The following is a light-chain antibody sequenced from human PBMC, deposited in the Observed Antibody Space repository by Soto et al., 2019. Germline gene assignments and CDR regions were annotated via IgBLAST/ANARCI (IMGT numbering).Light chain of an antibody. Sequence: QSALTQPPSVSGSPGPSVTISCTGTSSDVGRYDRVSWYQQPPGTVPKLLIYEVFNRPSGVPDRSSGSKSGITASLTISGLQSEDEADYYCSSYTSSSTYVFGTGTKVTVL. CDR1: SSDVGRYDR. J-gene: IGLJ1*01. V-gene: IGLV2-18*02. CDR2: EVF. CDR3: SSYTSSSTYV.